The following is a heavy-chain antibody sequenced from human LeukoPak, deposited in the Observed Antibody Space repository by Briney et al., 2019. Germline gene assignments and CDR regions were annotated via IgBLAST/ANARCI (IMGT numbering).Heavy chain of an antibody. CDR2: INPNSGGT. CDR1: GYTFTGYY. V-gene: IGHV1-2*02. Sequence: ASVKVSCKASGYTFTGYYMHWVRQAPGQGLEWMGWINPNSGGTNYAQKFQGRVTITRDTSISTAYMELSRLRSDDTAVYYCARAPRYSSSWSVDYWGQGTLVTVSS. CDR3: ARAPRYSSSWSVDY. D-gene: IGHD6-13*01. J-gene: IGHJ4*02.